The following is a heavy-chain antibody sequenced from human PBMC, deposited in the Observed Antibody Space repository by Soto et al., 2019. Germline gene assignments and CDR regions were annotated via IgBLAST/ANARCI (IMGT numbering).Heavy chain of an antibody. D-gene: IGHD6-13*01. Sequence: QLQLQESGPGLVKPSETLSLTCTVSGGSISSSSYYWGWIRQPPGKGLEWIGSIYYSGSTYYNPSVKSRVTISVDTSKNQFSLKLSSVTAADTAVDYCARHPIIAAAGTVGWFDPWGQGTLVTVSS. CDR2: IYYSGST. CDR1: GGSISSSSYY. J-gene: IGHJ5*02. V-gene: IGHV4-39*01. CDR3: ARHPIIAAAGTVGWFDP.